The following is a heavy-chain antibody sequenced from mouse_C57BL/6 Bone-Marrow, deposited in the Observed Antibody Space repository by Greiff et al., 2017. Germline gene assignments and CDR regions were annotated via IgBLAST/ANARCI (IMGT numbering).Heavy chain of an antibody. CDR2: IDPSDSYT. CDR1: GYTFTSYW. CDR3: ARDGSGYPYAMDY. Sequence: VQLQQPGAELVKPGASVKLSCKASGYTFTSYWMQWVKQRPGQGLEWIGEIDPSDSYTNYNQKFKGKATLTVDTSSSTAYMQLSSLTSEDSAVYYCARDGSGYPYAMDYWGQGTSVTVSS. V-gene: IGHV1-50*01. D-gene: IGHD3-2*02. J-gene: IGHJ4*01.